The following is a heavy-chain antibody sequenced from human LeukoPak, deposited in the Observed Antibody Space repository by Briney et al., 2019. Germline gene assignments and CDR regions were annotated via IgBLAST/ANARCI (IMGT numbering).Heavy chain of an antibody. V-gene: IGHV3-7*01. CDR3: ASKAGDCYNIIYYAQFDY. D-gene: IGHD2/OR15-2a*01. Sequence: GGSLRLSGAGSGFTFSTCWMSWVRPAPGKGREWVANIKQGGSETYYGVSVKGRLTRARDNAKNSLYLQMDSLTAAHTAVYYCASKAGDCYNIIYYAQFDYWGQGTLVTVSS. CDR1: GFTFSTCW. J-gene: IGHJ4*02. CDR2: IKQGGSET.